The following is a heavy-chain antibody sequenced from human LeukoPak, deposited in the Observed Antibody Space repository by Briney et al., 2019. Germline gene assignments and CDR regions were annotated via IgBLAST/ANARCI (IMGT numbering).Heavy chain of an antibody. Sequence: AGGSLRLSCAASGFTFSSYAMSWVRQAPGKGLEWVANINQDGSEKYYVDSVKGRFTISRDNAKNSLYLQMNSLRAEDTAVYYCARGEGVRGVMYYYYYYMDVWGKGTTVTVSS. D-gene: IGHD3-10*01. J-gene: IGHJ6*03. CDR3: ARGEGVRGVMYYYYYYMDV. V-gene: IGHV3-7*01. CDR1: GFTFSSYA. CDR2: INQDGSEK.